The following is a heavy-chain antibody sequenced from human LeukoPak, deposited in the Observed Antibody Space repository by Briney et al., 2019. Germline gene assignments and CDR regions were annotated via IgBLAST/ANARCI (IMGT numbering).Heavy chain of an antibody. V-gene: IGHV1-69*04. J-gene: IGHJ3*01. CDR1: GDTFRTYD. Sequence: SVKVSCKTSGDTFRTYDIHWVRQAPGQGLEWMGRIIPIGDIADYAQKFQGRVTMTADKSTTTAYMEVRSLKSEDTAFYYCVRISDSTRVTAAFDVWGQGTMVTVS. CDR2: IIPIGDIA. CDR3: VRISDSTRVTAAFDV. D-gene: IGHD2-2*01.